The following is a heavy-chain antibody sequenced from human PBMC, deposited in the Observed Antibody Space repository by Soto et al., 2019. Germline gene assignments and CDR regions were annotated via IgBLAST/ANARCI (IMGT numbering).Heavy chain of an antibody. V-gene: IGHV1-8*01. CDR1: GYTFTSYD. Sequence: QVQLVQSGAEVKKPGASVKVSCKASGYTFTSYDINWVRQATGQGLEWMGWMNPNSGNTGYAQKFQGRVTMTRNTSISTAYMELSSLRSEDTAVYYCARMYYDFWSGFLDWFDPWGQGTLVTVSS. D-gene: IGHD3-3*01. J-gene: IGHJ5*02. CDR2: MNPNSGNT. CDR3: ARMYYDFWSGFLDWFDP.